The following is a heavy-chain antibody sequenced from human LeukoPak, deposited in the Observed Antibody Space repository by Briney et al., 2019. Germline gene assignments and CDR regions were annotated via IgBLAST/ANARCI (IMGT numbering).Heavy chain of an antibody. CDR1: GGSISSSSYY. V-gene: IGHV4-39*07. D-gene: IGHD3-9*01. J-gene: IGHJ5*02. Sequence: PSETLSLTCTVSGGSISSSSYYWGWIRQPPGKGLEWIGSIYHSGSTYYNPSLKSRVTISVDTSKNQFSLKLSSVTAADTAVYYCARDLGYYDILTGYSSRNWFDPWGQGTLVTVSS. CDR2: IYHSGST. CDR3: ARDLGYYDILTGYSSRNWFDP.